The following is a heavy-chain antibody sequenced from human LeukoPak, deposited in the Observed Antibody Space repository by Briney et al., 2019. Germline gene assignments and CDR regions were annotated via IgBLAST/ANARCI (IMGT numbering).Heavy chain of an antibody. J-gene: IGHJ4*02. D-gene: IGHD6-13*01. Sequence: GGSLRLSCAASGFTFSSYSMNWVRQAPGKGLEWVSYISSSSSTIYYADSVEGRFTISRDNAKNSLYLQMNSLRAEDTAVYYCARDRLSGYSSSWHSGSFDYWGQGTLVTVSS. CDR2: ISSSSSTI. V-gene: IGHV3-48*01. CDR3: ARDRLSGYSSSWHSGSFDY. CDR1: GFTFSSYS.